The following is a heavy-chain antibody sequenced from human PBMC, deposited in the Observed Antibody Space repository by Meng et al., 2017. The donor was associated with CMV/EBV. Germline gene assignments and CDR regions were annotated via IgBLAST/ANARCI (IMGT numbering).Heavy chain of an antibody. CDR1: GFTFSSYS. V-gene: IGHV3-21*01. CDR3: ARVLEDVVVVVPNYYYGMDV. D-gene: IGHD2-15*01. J-gene: IGHJ6*01. Sequence: LSLTCAASGFTFSSYSIIWVRQSPGKGLGWVSSISSSSSYTFYIDSVKGRFTISRDNAKNLVYLQMNSLRAEDTAMYYCARVLEDVVVVVPNYYYGMDVWGQGTTVTVSS. CDR2: ISSSSSYT.